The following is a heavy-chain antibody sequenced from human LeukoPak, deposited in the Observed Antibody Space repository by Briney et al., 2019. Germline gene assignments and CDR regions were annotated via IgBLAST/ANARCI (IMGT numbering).Heavy chain of an antibody. CDR2: MNPNSGNT. J-gene: IGHJ1*01. CDR1: GYTFTSYD. CDR3: ATTPQWLSSPEYFQH. Sequence: GASVKVSCKASGYTFTSYDINWVRQATGQGLEWTGWMNPNSGNTGYAQKFQGRVTMTRNTSISTAYMELSSLRSEDTAVYYCATTPQWLSSPEYFQHWGQGTLVTVSS. V-gene: IGHV1-8*01. D-gene: IGHD6-19*01.